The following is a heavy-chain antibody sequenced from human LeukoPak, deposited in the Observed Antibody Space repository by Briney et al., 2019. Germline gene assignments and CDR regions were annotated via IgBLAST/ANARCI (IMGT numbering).Heavy chain of an antibody. CDR1: GYTFTSYY. CDR3: AREGIEVAGSQVPHFDY. CDR2: INPSGGST. Sequence: GASVKVSCKASGYTFTSYYMHWVRQAPGQGLEWMRIINPSGGSTSYAQKFQGRVTMTRDTSTSTVYMELSSLRSEDTAVYYCAREGIEVAGSQVPHFDYWGQGTLVTVSS. J-gene: IGHJ4*02. D-gene: IGHD6-19*01. V-gene: IGHV1-46*01.